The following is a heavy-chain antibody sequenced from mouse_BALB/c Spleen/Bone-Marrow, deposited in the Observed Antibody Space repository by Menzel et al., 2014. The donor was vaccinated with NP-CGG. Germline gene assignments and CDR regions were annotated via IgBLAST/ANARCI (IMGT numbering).Heavy chain of an antibody. D-gene: IGHD1-1*02. J-gene: IGHJ4*01. CDR1: VLSLTSYG. Sequence: GPGVVAPSQSLPITCTDAVLSLTSYGVHWVRQPPGKGLEWLGVIWDGGHTNYNSALMSRLSISKDNCKGQVFLKMISLQTDETAMCDCARRSHGYAMDYWGQGTPVTVSS. V-gene: IGHV2-9*02. CDR3: ARRSHGYAMDY. CDR2: IWDGGHT.